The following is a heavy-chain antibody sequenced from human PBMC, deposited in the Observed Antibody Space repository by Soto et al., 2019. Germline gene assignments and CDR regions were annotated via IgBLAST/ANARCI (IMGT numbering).Heavy chain of an antibody. CDR2: IIPIFGPA. D-gene: IGHD3-22*01. J-gene: IGHJ4*02. CDR1: GGTFSSYT. Sequence: SVKVSCKASGGTFSSYTISWLRQAPGQGLQWMGGIIPIFGPANYAQKFQGRVTITADESTSTAYMELSSLRSEDTAVYYCARVDSSGYYYGYWGQGTLVTVSS. CDR3: ARVDSSGYYYGY. V-gene: IGHV1-69*13.